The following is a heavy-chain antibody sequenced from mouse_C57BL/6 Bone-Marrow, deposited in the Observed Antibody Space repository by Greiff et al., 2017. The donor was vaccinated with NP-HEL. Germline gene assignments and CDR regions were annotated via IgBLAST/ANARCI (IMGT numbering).Heavy chain of an antibody. J-gene: IGHJ3*01. V-gene: IGHV1-62-2*01. CDR3: ARHRYYGSSYEAWFAY. Sequence: QVQLKESGAELVKPGASVKLSCKASGYTFTEYTIHWVKQRSGQGLEWIGWFYPGSGSIKYNEKFKDKATLTADKSSSTVYMALSRLTSEDSAVYFCARHRYYGSSYEAWFAYWGQGTLVTVSA. CDR2: FYPGSGSI. D-gene: IGHD1-1*01. CDR1: GYTFTEYT.